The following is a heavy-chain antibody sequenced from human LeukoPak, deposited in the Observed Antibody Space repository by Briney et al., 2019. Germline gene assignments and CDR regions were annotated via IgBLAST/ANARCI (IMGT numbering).Heavy chain of an antibody. J-gene: IGHJ4*02. V-gene: IGHV3-7*01. CDR3: AREGQLIRFDY. CDR1: GFTFSSYW. Sequence: PGGSLRLSCAASGFTFSSYWMHWVRQAPGKGLEWVASINQDGSEKYYVDSVKGRFTISRDNAKNSLYVQMNSLRAEDTAVYYCAREGQLIRFDYWGQGTLVTVSS. D-gene: IGHD6-13*01. CDR2: INQDGSEK.